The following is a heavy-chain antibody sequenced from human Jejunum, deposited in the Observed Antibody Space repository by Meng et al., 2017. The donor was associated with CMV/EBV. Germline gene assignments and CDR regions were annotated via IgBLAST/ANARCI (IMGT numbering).Heavy chain of an antibody. CDR3: ARDNRGMDV. Sequence: LTCTVSGGSTDSYYWTWIRQPPGKGLEWIGYVHYSGSTNYNPSLKSRVTISVDTSNNQFSLKLRYVTAADTAVYYCARDNRGMDVWGQGTTVTVSS. CDR2: VHYSGST. J-gene: IGHJ6*02. V-gene: IGHV4-59*01. CDR1: GGSTDSYY.